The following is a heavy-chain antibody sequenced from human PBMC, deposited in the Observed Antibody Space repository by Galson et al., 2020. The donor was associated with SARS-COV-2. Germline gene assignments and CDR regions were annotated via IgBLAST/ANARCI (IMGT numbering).Heavy chain of an antibody. CDR2: IYSSGST. V-gene: IGHV4-31*03. CDR1: GGSISSGGYY. D-gene: IGHD3-10*01. CDR3: ARVVADGVLQTIWFGELSATYFDY. J-gene: IGHJ4*02. Sequence: ASETLSLTCTVSGGSISSGGYYWSWIRQNQGKGLEWIGYIYSSGSTYYNQSLQSRVTISVDTSKNQFSLKLSSVTAADTAVYYCARVVADGVLQTIWFGELSATYFDYWGQGTLVTVAS.